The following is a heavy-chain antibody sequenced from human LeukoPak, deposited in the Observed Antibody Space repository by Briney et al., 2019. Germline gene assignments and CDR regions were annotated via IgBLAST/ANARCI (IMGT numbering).Heavy chain of an antibody. D-gene: IGHD6-6*01. J-gene: IGHJ3*02. CDR3: ARSGIAARLAFDI. Sequence: SETLSLTCTVSGGSISSYYWSWIRQPPGKGLEWIGYIYYSGSTNYNPSLKSRVIISVDTSKNQFSLKLSSVTAADTAVYYCARSGIAARLAFDIWGQGTMVTVSS. CDR1: GGSISSYY. V-gene: IGHV4-59*01. CDR2: IYYSGST.